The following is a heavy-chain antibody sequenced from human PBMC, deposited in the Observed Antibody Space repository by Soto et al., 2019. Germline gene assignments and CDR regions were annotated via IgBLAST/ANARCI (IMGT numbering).Heavy chain of an antibody. CDR3: ARRGYDSSGYYPLDFDY. D-gene: IGHD3-22*01. V-gene: IGHV1-46*01. J-gene: IGHJ4*02. Sequence: ASVKVSCKASGYTFTSYYMHWVRQAPGQGLEWMGIINPSGGSTSYAQKFQGRVTMTRDTSTSTVYMELSSLRSEDTAVYYCARRGYDSSGYYPLDFDYWGQGTRVTVSS. CDR2: INPSGGST. CDR1: GYTFTSYY.